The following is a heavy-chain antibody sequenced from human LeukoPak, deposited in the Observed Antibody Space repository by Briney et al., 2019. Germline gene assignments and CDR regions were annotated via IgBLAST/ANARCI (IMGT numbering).Heavy chain of an antibody. CDR1: GFTFSSYG. CDR2: IWYDGSNK. Sequence: GRSLRLSCAASGFTFSSYGMHWVRQAPGKGLEWVAVIWYDGSNKYYADSVKRRFTISRDNSKNTLYLQMNSLRAEDTAVYYCARDQPVRGVPDYWGQGTLVTVSS. D-gene: IGHD3-10*01. J-gene: IGHJ4*02. V-gene: IGHV3-33*01. CDR3: ARDQPVRGVPDY.